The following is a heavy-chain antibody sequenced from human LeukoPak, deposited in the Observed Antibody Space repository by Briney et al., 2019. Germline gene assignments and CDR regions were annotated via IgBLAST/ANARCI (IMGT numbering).Heavy chain of an antibody. Sequence: SETLSLTCTVSGGSISSGSYYWSWIRQPAGKGLEWIGRIYTSGSTNYNPSLKSRVTISVDTSKNQFSLKLSSVTAADTAVYYCARRNWGMVFAFDIWGQGTMVTVSS. V-gene: IGHV4-61*02. J-gene: IGHJ3*02. D-gene: IGHD7-27*01. CDR3: ARRNWGMVFAFDI. CDR1: GGSISSGSYY. CDR2: IYTSGST.